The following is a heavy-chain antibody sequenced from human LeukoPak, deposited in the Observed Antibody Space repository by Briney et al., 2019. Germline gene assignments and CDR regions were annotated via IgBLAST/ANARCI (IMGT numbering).Heavy chain of an antibody. Sequence: PGESLKLSCAASGFTFSGSAMHWVRQASGKGLEWVGRIRSKANSYATAYAAPVKGRFTISRDGSKNTAYLQMNSLKTEDTAVYYCTRYAETYCSGGSCYPRAFDIWGQGTMVTVSS. V-gene: IGHV3-73*01. J-gene: IGHJ3*02. CDR1: GFTFSGSA. D-gene: IGHD2-15*01. CDR3: TRYAETYCSGGSCYPRAFDI. CDR2: IRSKANSYAT.